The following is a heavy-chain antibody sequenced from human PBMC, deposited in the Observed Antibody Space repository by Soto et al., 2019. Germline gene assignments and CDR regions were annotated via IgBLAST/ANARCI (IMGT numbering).Heavy chain of an antibody. D-gene: IGHD3-3*01. CDR2: IDPSDSDT. CDR3: ARLSHYDFWSGYFFPFDY. Sequence: PGESLKISCKGSGYSFTSYWISWVRQMPGKGLEWMGRIDPSDSDTRYSPSFQGQVTISADKSISTAYLQWSSLKASDTAMYYCARLSHYDFWSGYFFPFDYWGQGTLVTVSS. J-gene: IGHJ4*02. CDR1: GYSFTSYW. V-gene: IGHV5-51*01.